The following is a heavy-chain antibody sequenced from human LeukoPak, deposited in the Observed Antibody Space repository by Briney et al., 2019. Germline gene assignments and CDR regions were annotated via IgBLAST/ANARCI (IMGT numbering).Heavy chain of an antibody. V-gene: IGHV1-46*01. D-gene: IGHD3-10*01. J-gene: IGHJ5*02. Sequence: AASVKVSCKASGYTFTSYYMHWVRQAPGQGLGWMGIINPSGGSTSYAQKFQGRVTMTRDTSTSTVYMELSSLRSEDTAVYYCARDGFEYVVRSYNWFDPWGQGTLVTVSS. CDR3: ARDGFEYVVRSYNWFDP. CDR2: INPSGGST. CDR1: GYTFTSYY.